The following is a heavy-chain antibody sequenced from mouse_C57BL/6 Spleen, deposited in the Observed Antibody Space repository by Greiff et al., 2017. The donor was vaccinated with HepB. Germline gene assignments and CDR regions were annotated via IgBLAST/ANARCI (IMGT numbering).Heavy chain of an antibody. D-gene: IGHD1-1*01. CDR3: AREGVTTEMDY. Sequence: EVKLMESGPGLVKPSQSLSLTCSVTGYSITSGYYWNWIRQFPGNKLEWMGYISYDGSNNYNPSLKNRISITRDTSKNQLFLKLNSVTTEDTATYYCAREGVTTEMDYWGQGTSVTVSS. V-gene: IGHV3-6*01. CDR2: ISYDGSN. J-gene: IGHJ4*01. CDR1: GYSITSGYY.